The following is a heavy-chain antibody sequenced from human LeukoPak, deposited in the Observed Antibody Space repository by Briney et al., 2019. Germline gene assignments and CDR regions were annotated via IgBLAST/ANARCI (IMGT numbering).Heavy chain of an antibody. CDR2: IYYSGTT. CDR3: ARHEAYSSSWYSNWFDP. CDR1: GGSISSSTYF. Sequence: PSETLSLTCTVSGGSISSSTYFWNWVRQHPGKGLEWIGYIYYSGTTSYNPSLDSRIIMSLDMSKNQFSLRLSSVTAADTAVYYCARHEAYSSSWYSNWFDPWGQGTLVTVSS. J-gene: IGHJ5*02. D-gene: IGHD6-13*01. V-gene: IGHV4-31*03.